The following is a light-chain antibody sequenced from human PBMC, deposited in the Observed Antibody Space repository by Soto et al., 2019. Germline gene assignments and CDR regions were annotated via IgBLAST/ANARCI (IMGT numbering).Light chain of an antibody. CDR1: QSLLHSNGYNY. Sequence: DIVMTHSPLSRPVIPGDPASISFWSSQSLLHSNGYNYLDWYLQKPGQSPQLLIYLGSNRASGVPDRFSGSGSGTDFTLKISRVEAEDVGVYYCMQSLQTPLTFGQGTKVDIK. CDR3: MQSLQTPLT. CDR2: LGS. V-gene: IGKV2-28*01. J-gene: IGKJ1*01.